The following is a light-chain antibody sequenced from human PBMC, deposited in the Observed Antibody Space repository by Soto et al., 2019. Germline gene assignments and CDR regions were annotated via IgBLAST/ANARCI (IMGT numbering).Light chain of an antibody. J-gene: IGKJ1*01. Sequence: SVMTPSPATLSSSPGEKIALACRASQTVSSNLAWYQHKPGRAPRLLIYATSTRATDVSARFSGSGDGTEFTLTISSLQPEDFAVYYCQQYNTGPQVSFGPGTKVDIK. V-gene: IGKV3-15*01. CDR3: QQYNTGPQVS. CDR2: ATS. CDR1: QTVSSN.